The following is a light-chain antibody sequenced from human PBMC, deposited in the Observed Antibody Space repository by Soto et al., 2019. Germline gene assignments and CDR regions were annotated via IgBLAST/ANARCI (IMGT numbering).Light chain of an antibody. CDR1: QSVSSSY. Sequence: EIVLTQSPGPLSLSPGETATLSCRASQSVSSSYLAWYQQKPGQAPRLLIYGSSSRASGIPDRFSGGGSGTDFTLTISRLEPEDFAVYYCQQYGKTFGQGTKVDI. V-gene: IGKV3-20*01. CDR3: QQYGKT. J-gene: IGKJ1*01. CDR2: GSS.